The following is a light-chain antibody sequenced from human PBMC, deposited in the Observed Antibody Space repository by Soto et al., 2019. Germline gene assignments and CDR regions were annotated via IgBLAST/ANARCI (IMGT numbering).Light chain of an antibody. CDR1: QSVGSF. V-gene: IGKV3-20*01. Sequence: EIVMTQSPATLSVSPGERATLSFMASQSVGSFLAWYQQKPGQAPRLLIYGASSRATGIPDRFSGSGSGTDFTLTISRLEPEDFAVYYCQQYGSSPFTFGPGTKVDIK. CDR2: GAS. CDR3: QQYGSSPFT. J-gene: IGKJ3*01.